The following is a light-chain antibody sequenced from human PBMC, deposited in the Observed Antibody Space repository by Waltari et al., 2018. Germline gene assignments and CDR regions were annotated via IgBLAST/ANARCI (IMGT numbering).Light chain of an antibody. Sequence: QSALTQPRSVSGSLGQSVTIACTGTSSDVGGFTYVSWYQQHPGKAPKLIFYDVIKRPSGVPYRFSGAKSGNTASLTSAGLQAEDEGDYYYCSYAGSYTSIFGTGTEVTVL. J-gene: IGLJ1*01. V-gene: IGLV2-11*01. CDR3: CSYAGSYTSI. CDR2: DVI. CDR1: SSDVGGFTY.